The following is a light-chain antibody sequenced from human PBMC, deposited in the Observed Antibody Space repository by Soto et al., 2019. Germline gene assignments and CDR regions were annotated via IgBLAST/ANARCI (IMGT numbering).Light chain of an antibody. V-gene: IGKV3-20*01. J-gene: IGKJ2*01. CDR1: QSVSSSY. CDR3: QQYGSSPRT. CDR2: GAS. Sequence: EIVLTQSPGTLSLSPGERATLSCRASQSVSSSYLAWYQQKPGQAPRLLIYGASSRATGIPDRFSGSESGTDFTLTIGRLEPEDFAVYYCQQYGSSPRTFGKGHKLEIK.